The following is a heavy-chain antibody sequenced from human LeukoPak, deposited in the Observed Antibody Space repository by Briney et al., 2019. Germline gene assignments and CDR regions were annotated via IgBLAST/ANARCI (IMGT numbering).Heavy chain of an antibody. CDR1: GYTFTSYA. CDR2: INAGNGNT. Sequence: ASVKVSCKASGYTFTSYAMHWVRQAPGQRLEWMGWINAGNGNTKYSQKFQGRVAITRDTSASTAYMELSSLRSEDTAVYYCARDNGYCSGGSRYTRNWFDPWGQGTLVTVSS. CDR3: ARDNGYCSGGSRYTRNWFDP. J-gene: IGHJ5*02. D-gene: IGHD2-15*01. V-gene: IGHV1-3*01.